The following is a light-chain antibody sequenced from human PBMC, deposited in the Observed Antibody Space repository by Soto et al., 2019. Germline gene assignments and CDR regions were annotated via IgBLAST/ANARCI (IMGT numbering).Light chain of an antibody. Sequence: DIHMTQPPSTLSGSLGAVVTITFRASQTISNWLAWYQQKPGKAPKLLIYKASTLESGVPSRFSGSGSGTEFTLTISSLQPEDFATYYCQQYNSYSQTFGQGTKVDIK. V-gene: IGKV1-5*03. CDR3: QQYNSYSQT. J-gene: IGKJ1*01. CDR2: KAS. CDR1: QTISNW.